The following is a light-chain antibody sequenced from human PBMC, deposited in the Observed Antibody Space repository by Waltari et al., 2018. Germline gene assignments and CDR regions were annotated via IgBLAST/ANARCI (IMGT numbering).Light chain of an antibody. V-gene: IGKV3-15*01. J-gene: IGKJ4*01. CDR1: QTISTN. CDR3: QQYNLWPLT. Sequence: EIVMTQSPGTLSVSPGERATLSCRASQTISTNLAWYPQKPGQAPRPLIFGASTRATGIPARFSGSGSGTEFTLTISSLQSEDFAIYYCQQYNLWPLTFGGGTTVEI. CDR2: GAS.